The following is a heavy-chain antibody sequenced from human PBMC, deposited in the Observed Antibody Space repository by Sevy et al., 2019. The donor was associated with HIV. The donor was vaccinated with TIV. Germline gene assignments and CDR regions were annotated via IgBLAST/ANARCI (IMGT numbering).Heavy chain of an antibody. CDR2: SYTSGST. CDR1: GGSISSGSYY. V-gene: IGHV4-61*02. CDR3: ARDVGAGIDY. J-gene: IGHJ4*02. D-gene: IGHD1-26*01. Sequence: SETLSLTCTVSGGSISSGSYYWSWIRQPAGKGLEWIGRSYTSGSTNYNPSLKSRVTISVDTSKNQFSLKLSSVTAADTAVYYCARDVGAGIDYWGQGTLVTVSS.